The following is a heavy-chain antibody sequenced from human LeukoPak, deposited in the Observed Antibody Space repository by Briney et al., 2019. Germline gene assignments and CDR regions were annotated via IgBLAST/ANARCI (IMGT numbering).Heavy chain of an antibody. CDR2: IIPIFGTA. D-gene: IGHD6-19*01. CDR1: GGTCSSYA. Sequence: SVKVSCKAAGGTCSSYAISWVRQAPGQGLEWMGGIIPIFGTANYAQKFQGRVTITADESTSTAYMELSSLRSEDTAAYYCARDQGDPLGSGWRDYYYYGMDVWGKGTTVTVSS. V-gene: IGHV1-69*01. J-gene: IGHJ6*04. CDR3: ARDQGDPLGSGWRDYYYYGMDV.